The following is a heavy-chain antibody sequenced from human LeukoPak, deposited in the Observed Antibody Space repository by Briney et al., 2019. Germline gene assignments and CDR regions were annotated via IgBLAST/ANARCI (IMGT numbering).Heavy chain of an antibody. CDR3: ARSIAARHPFDY. CDR2: INPNSGGT. D-gene: IGHD6-6*01. V-gene: IGHV1-2*02. J-gene: IGHJ4*02. CDR1: GYTFTGYY. Sequence: ASVNVSCKASGYTFTGYYMHWVRQAPGQGREWMGWINPNSGGTNYAQKFQGRVTMTRDTSISTAYMELSRLRSDDTAVYYCARSIAARHPFDYWGQGTLVTVSS.